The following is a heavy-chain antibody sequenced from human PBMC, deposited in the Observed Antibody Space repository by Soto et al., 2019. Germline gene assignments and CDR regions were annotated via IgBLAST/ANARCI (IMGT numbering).Heavy chain of an antibody. V-gene: IGHV4-4*02. CDR1: GGSISSTNL. D-gene: IGHD1-1*01. Sequence: SETLSLTCTVSGGSISSTNLWTWVRQPPGKGLEWIGEIYHTGSTTFNPSLKSRVTISVDKSKNHFSLKVSSVTAADTAVYFCARSPRSISTGGIDFWGQGILVTVS. CDR3: ARSPRSISTGGIDF. J-gene: IGHJ4*01. CDR2: IYHTGST.